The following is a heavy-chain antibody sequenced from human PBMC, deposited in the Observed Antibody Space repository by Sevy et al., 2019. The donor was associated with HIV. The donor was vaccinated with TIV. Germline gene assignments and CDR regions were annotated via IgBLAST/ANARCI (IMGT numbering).Heavy chain of an antibody. CDR2: IYHSGST. Sequence: SETLSLTCAVSDGSISSSNWWSWVRQPPGKGLEWIGEIYHSGSTNRNPSLKRRVTISIDKSKNQFSLKLSSVTAADTAVYFCARLAGGVDSGFQHWGQGTLVTASS. D-gene: IGHD3-16*01. CDR1: DGSISSSNW. CDR3: ARLAGGVDSGFQH. J-gene: IGHJ1*01. V-gene: IGHV4-4*02.